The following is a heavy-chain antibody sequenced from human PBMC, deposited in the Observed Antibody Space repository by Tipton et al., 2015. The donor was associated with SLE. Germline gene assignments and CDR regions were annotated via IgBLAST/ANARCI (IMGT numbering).Heavy chain of an antibody. V-gene: IGHV4-31*02. CDR1: GGSISSGGYY. CDR2: IYYSGST. Sequence: LRLSCTVSGGSISSGGYYWSWIRQHPGKGLEWIGDIYYSGSTYYNPSLKSRVIISVDTSKNQFSLKLSSVTVADTAVYYCARGREWEPPDYWGQGTLVSVSS. D-gene: IGHD1-26*01. CDR3: ARGREWEPPDY. J-gene: IGHJ4*02.